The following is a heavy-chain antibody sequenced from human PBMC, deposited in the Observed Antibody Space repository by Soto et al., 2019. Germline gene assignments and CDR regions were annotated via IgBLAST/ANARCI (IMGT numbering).Heavy chain of an antibody. Sequence: SETLSLTCTVSGGSISSGGYYWSWIRQHPGKGREWIWYIYYSGSTYYNPSLKSRVTISVDTSKNQFSLKLSSVTAADTAVYYCARVASLGIAAARGYGMDVWGQGTTVTVSS. CDR3: ARVASLGIAAARGYGMDV. CDR2: IYYSGST. CDR1: GGSISSGGYY. D-gene: IGHD6-13*01. V-gene: IGHV4-31*03. J-gene: IGHJ6*02.